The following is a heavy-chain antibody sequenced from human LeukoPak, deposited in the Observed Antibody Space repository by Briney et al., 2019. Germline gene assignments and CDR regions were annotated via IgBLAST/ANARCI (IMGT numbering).Heavy chain of an antibody. J-gene: IGHJ4*02. V-gene: IGHV3-74*01. CDR1: GFTFNNYW. D-gene: IGHD4-11*01. CDR3: SRDHPGSNSLNS. CDR2: LKTDGSRT. Sequence: GSLRLSCAASGFTFNNYWMHWVRQAPGKGLEWVSRLKTDGSRTNYADSVEGRFTISRDNTKNTLYLQMNSLRAEDTAIYYCSRDHPGSNSLNSWGQGTLVTVSS.